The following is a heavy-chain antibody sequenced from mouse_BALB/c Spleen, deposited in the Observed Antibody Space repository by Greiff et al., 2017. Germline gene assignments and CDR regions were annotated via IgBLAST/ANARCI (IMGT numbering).Heavy chain of an antibody. J-gene: IGHJ3*01. CDR1: GFTFSSYA. Sequence: EVKLMESGGGLVKPGGSLKLSCAASGFTFSSYAMSWVRQTPEKRLEWVASISSGGSTYYPDSVKGRFTISRDNARNSLYLQMSSLRSEDTAMYYCAREVYYGNYGFADWGQGTLVTVSA. CDR3: AREVYYGNYGFAD. V-gene: IGHV5-6-5*01. D-gene: IGHD2-1*01. CDR2: ISSGGST.